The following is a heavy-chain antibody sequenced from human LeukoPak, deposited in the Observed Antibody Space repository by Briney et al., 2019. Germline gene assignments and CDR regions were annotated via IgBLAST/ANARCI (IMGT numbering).Heavy chain of an antibody. CDR2: ITSTSSYI. V-gene: IGHV3-21*01. D-gene: IGHD2-2*03. J-gene: IGHJ4*02. CDR3: ARDHGLYFDY. CDR1: GFTFSTYN. Sequence: TGGSLRLSCAASGFTFSTYNMNWVRQAPGKGLEWVSSITSTSSYIYYADSVKSRFTISRDNAKNSLYLQMNSLRAEDTAVYYCARDHGLYFDYWGQGTLVTVSS.